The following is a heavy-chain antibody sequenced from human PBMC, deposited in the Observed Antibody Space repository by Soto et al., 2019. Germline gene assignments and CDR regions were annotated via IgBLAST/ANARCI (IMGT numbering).Heavy chain of an antibody. Sequence: PGESLKISCKGSGYSFTSYWISWVRQMPGKGLEWMGRIDPSDSYTNYSPSFQGHVTISADKSISTAYLQWRSLKASDTAMYYFSRPGRYYDSPDSEYYYGMDVWGQGTTVTVSS. CDR3: SRPGRYYDSPDSEYYYGMDV. CDR2: IDPSDSYT. J-gene: IGHJ6*02. V-gene: IGHV5-10-1*01. D-gene: IGHD3-22*01. CDR1: GYSFTSYW.